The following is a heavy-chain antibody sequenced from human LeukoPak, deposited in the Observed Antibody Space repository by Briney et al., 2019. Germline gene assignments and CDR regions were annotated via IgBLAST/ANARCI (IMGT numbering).Heavy chain of an antibody. CDR3: ARALVGATYYYMDV. Sequence: GGSLRLSCAASGFTFGSYDMHWVRQATGKGLEWVSAIGTAGDTYYPGSVKGRFTISGENAKNSLYLQVNSLRAGDTAVYYCARALVGATYYYMDVWGKGTTVTVSS. D-gene: IGHD1-26*01. CDR1: GFTFGSYD. CDR2: IGTAGDT. J-gene: IGHJ6*03. V-gene: IGHV3-13*01.